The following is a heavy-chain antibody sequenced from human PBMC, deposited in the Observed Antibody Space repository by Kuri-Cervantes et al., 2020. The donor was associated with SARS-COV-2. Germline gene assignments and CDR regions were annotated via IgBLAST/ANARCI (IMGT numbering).Heavy chain of an antibody. J-gene: IGHJ4*02. CDR3: ARDETVTMVRGVIIRPEIAPVWGSFDY. Sequence: GGSLRLSCKASGGTFSSYAISWVRQAPGQGLEWMGRIIPILGTANYAQKFQGRVTITADKSTSTACMELSSLRAEDTAVYYCARDETVTMVRGVIIRPEIAPVWGSFDYWGQGTLVTDSS. V-gene: IGHV1-69*04. D-gene: IGHD3-10*01. CDR1: GGTFSSYA. CDR2: IIPILGTA.